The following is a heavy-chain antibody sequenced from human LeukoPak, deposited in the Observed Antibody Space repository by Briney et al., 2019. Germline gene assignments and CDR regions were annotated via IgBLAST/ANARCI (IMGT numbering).Heavy chain of an antibody. V-gene: IGHV3-21*01. CDR1: GFTFNN. J-gene: IGHJ6*04. CDR2: ITSSGTYI. Sequence: GGSLRLSCAASGFTFNNMNWVRQAPGKALEWVSSITSSGTYIFYADSVKGRFTISRDNAKNSLYLQMNSLRAEDTAVYYCAELGITMIGGVWGKGTTVTISS. CDR3: AELGITMIGGV. D-gene: IGHD3-10*02.